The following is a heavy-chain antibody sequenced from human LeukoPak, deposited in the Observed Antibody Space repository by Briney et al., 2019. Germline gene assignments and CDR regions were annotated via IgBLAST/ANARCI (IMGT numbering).Heavy chain of an antibody. Sequence: PGRSLRLSCAASGFTFSSYGMHWVRQAPGKGLEWVAVISYDGSNKYYADSVKGRFTISRDNSKNTLYLQMTSLRAEDTAVYYCARAGPTMVRGVGYDYWGQGTLVTVSS. CDR3: ARAGPTMVRGVGYDY. CDR2: ISYDGSNK. J-gene: IGHJ4*02. V-gene: IGHV3-30*03. CDR1: GFTFSSYG. D-gene: IGHD3-10*01.